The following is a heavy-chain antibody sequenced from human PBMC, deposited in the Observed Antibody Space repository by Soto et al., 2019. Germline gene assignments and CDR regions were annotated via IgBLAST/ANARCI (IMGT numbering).Heavy chain of an antibody. V-gene: IGHV3-11*03. D-gene: IGHD6-13*01. CDR2: IKGDSRDT. Sequence: QVHLLESGGGLVKPGGSLRLSCVASGFTVSAYSMAWIRQAPGKGLEWISYIKGDSRDTNYADSVKGRFTISRDNAKNSLYLQMNSLRDEDTAVYFCATGQQVRMADIWGQGTMVTVSS. CDR1: GFTVSAYS. J-gene: IGHJ3*02. CDR3: ATGQQVRMADI.